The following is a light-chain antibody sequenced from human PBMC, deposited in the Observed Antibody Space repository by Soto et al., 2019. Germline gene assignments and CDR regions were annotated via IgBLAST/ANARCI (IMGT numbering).Light chain of an antibody. V-gene: IGLV2-23*02. J-gene: IGLJ2*01. CDR1: SGDVGRYNL. Sequence: QSALTQPASVSGSPGQSITLSCTGTSGDVGRYNLVSWYQQHPGKAPKVMVYEVRKRPSGVSNRFSGSKSGNTASLTISGLQAEDEADYYCCSYAGSSTFVVFGGGTKLTVL. CDR3: CSYAGSSTFVV. CDR2: EVR.